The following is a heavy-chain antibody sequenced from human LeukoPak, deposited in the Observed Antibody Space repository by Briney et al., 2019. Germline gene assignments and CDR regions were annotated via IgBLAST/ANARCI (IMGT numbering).Heavy chain of an antibody. CDR1: GGSISSSSYY. CDR3: ARRASRIAVAGTGGMLSRNWFDP. CDR2: INHSGST. Sequence: SETLSLTCTVSGGSISSSSYYWGWIRQPPGKGLEWIGEINHSGSTNYNPSLKSRVTISVDTSKNQFSLKLSSVTAADTAVYYCARRASRIAVAGTGGMLSRNWFDPWGQGTLVTVSS. D-gene: IGHD6-19*01. J-gene: IGHJ5*02. V-gene: IGHV4-39*07.